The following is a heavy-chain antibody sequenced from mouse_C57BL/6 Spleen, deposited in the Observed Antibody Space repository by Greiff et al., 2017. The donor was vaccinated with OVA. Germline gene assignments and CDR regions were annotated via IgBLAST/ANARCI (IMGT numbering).Heavy chain of an antibody. V-gene: IGHV1-81*01. CDR3: ARSEFITTVVASED. D-gene: IGHD1-1*01. CDR1: GYTFTSYG. CDR2: IYPRSGNT. Sequence: QVQLQQSGAELARPGASVKLSCKASGYTFTSYGISWVKQRTGQGLEWIGEIYPRSGNTYYNEKFKGKATLTADKSSSTAYMERCSLTSEDSAVSFCARSEFITTVVASEDWGQGTTLTVSS. J-gene: IGHJ2*01.